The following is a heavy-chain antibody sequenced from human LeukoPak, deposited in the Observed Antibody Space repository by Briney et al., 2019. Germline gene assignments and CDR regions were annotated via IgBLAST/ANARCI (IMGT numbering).Heavy chain of an antibody. CDR3: TTDLYCSSTSCYTRGFDY. V-gene: IGHV3-15*01. Sequence: GGSLRLSCAASGFTFSNAWMSWVHQAPGKGLEWVGRIKSKTDGGTTDYAAPVKGRFTTSRDDSKNTLYLQMNSLKTEDTAVYYCTTDLYCSSTSCYTRGFDYWGQGTLVTVSS. D-gene: IGHD2-2*02. J-gene: IGHJ4*02. CDR1: GFTFSNAW. CDR2: IKSKTDGGTT.